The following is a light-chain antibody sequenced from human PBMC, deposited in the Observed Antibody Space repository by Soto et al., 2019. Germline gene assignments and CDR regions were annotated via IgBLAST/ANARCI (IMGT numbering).Light chain of an antibody. J-gene: IGLJ1*01. CDR2: EVS. CDR1: SSDVGAYDY. V-gene: IGLV2-8*01. CDR3: CSFAGTNSFV. Sequence: QSVLTQPPSASGSPGQSVTISCTGTSSDVGAYDYVSWYQHYPGKAPKLMIYEVSKRPSGVPDRVFGSKSGNTASLTVSGLQADDEADYYCCSFAGTNSFVFGTGTKVTVL.